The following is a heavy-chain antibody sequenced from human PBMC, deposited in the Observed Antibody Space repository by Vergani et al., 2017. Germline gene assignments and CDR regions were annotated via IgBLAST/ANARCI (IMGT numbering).Heavy chain of an antibody. D-gene: IGHD2-2*01. CDR1: GYTFTGYY. CDR2: INPNSGGT. Sequence: QVQLVQSGAEVKKPGASVKVSCKASGYTFTGYYMHWVRQAPGQGLEWMGWINPNSGGTNYAQKFQGRVTMTRDTSIRTAYMELSRLRSDDTAVYYCARDYGYYSSTSCPNWFDPWGQGTLVTVSS. V-gene: IGHV1-2*02. J-gene: IGHJ5*02. CDR3: ARDYGYYSSTSCPNWFDP.